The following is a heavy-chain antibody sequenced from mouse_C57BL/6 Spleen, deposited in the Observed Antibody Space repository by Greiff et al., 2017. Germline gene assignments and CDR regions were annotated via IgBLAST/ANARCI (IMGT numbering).Heavy chain of an antibody. Sequence: VQLQQPGAELVMPGASVKLSCKASGYTFTSYWMHWVKQRPGQGLEWIGEIDPSDSYTNYNQKFKGKSTLTVDKSSSTAYMQLSSLTSEDSAVYYCARRRVVATQYYFDYWGQGTTLTVSS. CDR3: ARRRVVATQYYFDY. V-gene: IGHV1-69*01. J-gene: IGHJ2*01. CDR2: IDPSDSYT. CDR1: GYTFTSYW. D-gene: IGHD1-1*01.